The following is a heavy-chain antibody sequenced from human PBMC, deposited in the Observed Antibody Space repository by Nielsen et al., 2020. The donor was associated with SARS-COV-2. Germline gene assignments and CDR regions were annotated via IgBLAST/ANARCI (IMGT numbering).Heavy chain of an antibody. V-gene: IGHV1-58*01. CDR1: GFTFTSSA. CDR2: IVVGSGNT. J-gene: IGHJ5*02. D-gene: IGHD1-26*01. Sequence: SVKVSCKASGFTFTSSAVQWVRQARGQRLEWIGWIVVGSGNTNYAQKLQGRVTMTTDTSTSTAYMELRSLRSDDTAVYYCARELRYSGSYFDPWGQGTLVTVSS. CDR3: ARELRYSGSYFDP.